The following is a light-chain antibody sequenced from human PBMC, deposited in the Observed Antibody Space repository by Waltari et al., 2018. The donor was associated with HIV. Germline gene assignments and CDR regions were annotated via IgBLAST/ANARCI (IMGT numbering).Light chain of an antibody. CDR3: YSYAGSLL. J-gene: IGLJ2*01. Sequence: QSALTQPRSVSGSPGQSVTISCTGSRSDVGGYNYVSWYQQHPTKAPKLIIYDVSERPSGVPDRFSGSKSGNRASLTISGLQAEDEADYYCYSYAGSLLFGGGTKLTVL. CDR1: RSDVGGYNY. CDR2: DVS. V-gene: IGLV2-11*01.